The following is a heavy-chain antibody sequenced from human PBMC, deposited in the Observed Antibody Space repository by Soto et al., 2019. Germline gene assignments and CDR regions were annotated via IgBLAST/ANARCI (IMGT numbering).Heavy chain of an antibody. J-gene: IGHJ6*02. CDR2: INHSGST. D-gene: IGHD6-13*01. CDR1: GGSFSGYY. Sequence: SETLSLTCAGYGGSFSGYYWSWIRQPPGKGLEWIGEINHSGSTNYNPSLKSRVTISVDTSKNQFSLKLSSVTAADTAVYYCARGRVMAGGYSSSWYSYYYGMDVWGQGTTVTVSS. CDR3: ARGRVMAGGYSSSWYSYYYGMDV. V-gene: IGHV4-34*01.